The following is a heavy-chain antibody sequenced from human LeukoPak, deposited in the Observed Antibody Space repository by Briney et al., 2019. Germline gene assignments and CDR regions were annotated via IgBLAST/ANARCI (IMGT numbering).Heavy chain of an antibody. Sequence: PSETLSLTCTVSGVSISSSSYYWGWIGQPPGKGLEWIGSIYYSGSTYSNPSLKSRATISVDTSKHQFSLKLSSVTAAETAVYYCARSAYYYDSSGHWYFDLWGRGTLVTVSS. D-gene: IGHD3-22*01. J-gene: IGHJ2*01. V-gene: IGHV4-39*01. CDR2: IYYSGST. CDR1: GVSISSSSYY. CDR3: ARSAYYYDSSGHWYFDL.